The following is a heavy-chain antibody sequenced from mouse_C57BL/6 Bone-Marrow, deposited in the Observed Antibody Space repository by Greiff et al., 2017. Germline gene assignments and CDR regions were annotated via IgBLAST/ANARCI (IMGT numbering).Heavy chain of an antibody. V-gene: IGHV1-81*01. CDR2: IYPSSGNT. D-gene: IGHD1-1*01. Sequence: VQLQQSGAELARPGASVKLSCKASGYTFTSYGISWVKQRTGQGLEWIGEIYPSSGNTNYTQKFKGKATLTADKSSSTSYMELRSLPSENSAVYFCLLLRYPWYFDVWCTGNAVTVSS. CDR3: LLLRYPWYFDV. J-gene: IGHJ1*03. CDR1: GYTFTSYG.